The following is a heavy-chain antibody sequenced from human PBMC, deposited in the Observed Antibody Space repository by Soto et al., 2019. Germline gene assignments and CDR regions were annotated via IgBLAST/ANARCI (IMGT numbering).Heavy chain of an antibody. D-gene: IGHD4-4*01. Sequence: SETLSLTCTVSGGSISSYYWSWIRQPPGKGLEWIGYIYYSGSTNYNPSLKSRVTISVDTSKNQFSLKLSSVTAADTAVYYCARLEATVTAWDYYYYMDVWGKGTTVTVSS. J-gene: IGHJ6*03. CDR2: IYYSGST. V-gene: IGHV4-59*08. CDR3: ARLEATVTAWDYYYYMDV. CDR1: GGSISSYY.